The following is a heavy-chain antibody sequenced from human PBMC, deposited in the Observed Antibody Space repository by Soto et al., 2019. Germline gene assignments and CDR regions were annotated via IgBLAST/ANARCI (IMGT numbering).Heavy chain of an antibody. CDR3: ATAGRVSYPLDH. CDR1: GFSFSTNG. D-gene: IGHD3-10*01. V-gene: IGHV3-30*03. CDR2: ISYDGSSK. Sequence: GGSLRLSCTGSGFSFSTNGMHWVRQAPGKGLEWVAVISYDGSSKYYADSVKGRFTISRDNSKNTLYLQLSSLRTEDTAVYYCATAGRVSYPLDHWGQGTLVTVSS. J-gene: IGHJ4*02.